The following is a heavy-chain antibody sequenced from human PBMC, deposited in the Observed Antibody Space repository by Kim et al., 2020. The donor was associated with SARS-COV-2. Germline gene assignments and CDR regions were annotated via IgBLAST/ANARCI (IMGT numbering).Heavy chain of an antibody. CDR3: ARGERSSRYRPNSSGWPHYYDYYGMDV. CDR2: INHSGST. J-gene: IGHJ6*02. CDR1: GGSFSGYY. V-gene: IGHV4-34*01. D-gene: IGHD6-19*01. Sequence: SETLSLTCAVYGGSFSGYYWSWIRQPPGKGLEWIGEINHSGSTNYNPSLKSRVTISVDTSKNQFSLKLSSVTAADTAVYYCARGERSSRYRPNSSGWPHYYDYYGMDVWGQGTTVTVSS.